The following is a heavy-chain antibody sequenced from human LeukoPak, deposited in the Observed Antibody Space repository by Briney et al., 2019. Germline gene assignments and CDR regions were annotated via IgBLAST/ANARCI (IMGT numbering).Heavy chain of an antibody. CDR1: GGSISSGSYY. D-gene: IGHD3-22*01. CDR2: IYTSGST. J-gene: IGHJ4*02. V-gene: IGHV4-61*02. Sequence: SETLSLTCTVSGGSISSGSYYWSWIRQPAGKGLEWIGRIYTSGSTNYNPSLKSRVTISVDTSKNQFSLKLNSVTAADTAVYYCAREITYYYDSSGYYYYFDYWGQGTLVTVSS. CDR3: AREITYYYDSSGYYYYFDY.